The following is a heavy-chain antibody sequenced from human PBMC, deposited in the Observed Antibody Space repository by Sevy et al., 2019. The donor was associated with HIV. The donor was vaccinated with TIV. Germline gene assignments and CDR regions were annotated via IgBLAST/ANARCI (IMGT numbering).Heavy chain of an antibody. D-gene: IGHD2-15*01. V-gene: IGHV1-2*02. CDR2: ISPDSGDT. J-gene: IGHJ4*02. CDR1: GYTFIAHY. Sequence: ASVKVSCTSSGYTFIAHYLHWVRQAPGQGLEWMGWISPDSGDTKYTEKFQGRVTMTRDTSISTAYMELITLRSDDTAVYFCARVPRGEVPDNWGQGTLVTVSS. CDR3: ARVPRGEVPDN.